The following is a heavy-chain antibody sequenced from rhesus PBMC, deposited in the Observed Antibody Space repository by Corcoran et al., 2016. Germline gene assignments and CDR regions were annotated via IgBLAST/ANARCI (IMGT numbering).Heavy chain of an antibody. CDR2: IYGREGIT. CDR3: ARISGTYRGFDG. J-gene: IGHJ5-1*01. CDR1: GGSISSSNW. V-gene: IGHV4-93*01. D-gene: IGHD1-44*01. Sequence: QVQLQESGPAVVKPSEPLSLTCAVSGGSISSSNWWRWIRQSPGQGLEWIGGIYGREGITEDNPAPKRRVTISKDSSKNQCSLKLNSVTAADTAVYYCARISGTYRGFDGWGPGVLVTVSS.